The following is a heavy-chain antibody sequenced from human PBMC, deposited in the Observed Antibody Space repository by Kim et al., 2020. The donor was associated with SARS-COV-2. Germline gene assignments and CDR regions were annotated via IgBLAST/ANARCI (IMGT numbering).Heavy chain of an antibody. V-gene: IGHV3-74*01. J-gene: IGHJ4*02. CDR2: IKSDGTRT. CDR3: ARVGAAGGQDY. D-gene: IGHD6-13*01. Sequence: GGSLRLSCAASGFTFSNYWMHWVRQAPGKGLVWVSFIKSDGTRTGYADSVKGRFTISRDNAKNTLYLQMNSLRAEDTAFYYCARVGAAGGQDYWGQGTLVTVSS. CDR1: GFTFSNYW.